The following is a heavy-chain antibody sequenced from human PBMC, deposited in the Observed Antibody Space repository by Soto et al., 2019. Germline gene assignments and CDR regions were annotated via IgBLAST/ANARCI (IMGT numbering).Heavy chain of an antibody. D-gene: IGHD3-9*01. CDR2: IWYDGSNK. Sequence: QVQLVESGGGVVQPGRSLRLSCAASGFTFSSYGMHWVRQAPGKGLEWVAVIWYDGSNKYYADSVKGRFTISRDNSKNTLYLQMNGLRAEDTAVYYCAMEYYDILTGYPIPYGMDVWGQGTTVTVSS. J-gene: IGHJ6*02. V-gene: IGHV3-33*01. CDR1: GFTFSSYG. CDR3: AMEYYDILTGYPIPYGMDV.